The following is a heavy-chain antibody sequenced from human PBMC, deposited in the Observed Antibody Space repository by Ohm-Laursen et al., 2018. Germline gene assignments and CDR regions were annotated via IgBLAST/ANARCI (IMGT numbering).Heavy chain of an antibody. CDR2: IYSSLNT. V-gene: IGHV4-4*07. J-gene: IGHJ3*02. CDR1: VGSIDSYY. D-gene: IGHD5-24*01. Sequence: SETLSLTCSVSVGSIDSYYWSWIRQPAGKGLEWIGHIYSSLNTNYSPSLRSRVTISVDTSKSQVSLKLTSVTAADTAVYYCARYSPVEMMIRGAFDIWGQRTMLTVSS. CDR3: ARYSPVEMMIRGAFDI.